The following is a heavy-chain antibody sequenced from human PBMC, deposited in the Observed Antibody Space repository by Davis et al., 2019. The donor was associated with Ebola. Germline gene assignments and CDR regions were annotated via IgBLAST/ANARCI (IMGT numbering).Heavy chain of an antibody. CDR2: VRTREYGGTS. CDR3: TRDLSSCSGDCIPGSGY. V-gene: IGHV3-49*03. J-gene: IGHJ4*02. Sequence: GESLKISCSTSGFTFVDFPMSWLRQAPGKGLEWVGFVRTREYGGTSEYAASVKGRFTISRDDSKSIAYLQLNSLKAEDTAVYYCTRDLSSCSGDCIPGSGYWGQGTLVTVSS. CDR1: GFTFVDFP. D-gene: IGHD2-21*02.